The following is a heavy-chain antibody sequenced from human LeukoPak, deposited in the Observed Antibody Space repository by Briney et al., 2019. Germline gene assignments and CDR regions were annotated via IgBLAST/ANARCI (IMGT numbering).Heavy chain of an antibody. D-gene: IGHD2-15*01. CDR1: GYTFTSYW. CDR3: ARHDCSGGSCPLAY. J-gene: IGHJ4*02. CDR2: IGPSDSHA. Sequence: PGESLKISCKGSGYTFTSYWITWVRQMPGKGLEWMGRIGPSDSHASYSPSLQGHVTISADKSINTAYLQWSSLKASDTAMYYCARHDCSGGSCPLAYWGQGTLVTVPS. V-gene: IGHV5-10-1*01.